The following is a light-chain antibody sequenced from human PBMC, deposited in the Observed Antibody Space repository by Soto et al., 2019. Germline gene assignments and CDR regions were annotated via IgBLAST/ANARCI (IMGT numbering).Light chain of an antibody. CDR2: DVS. CDR1: SSDVGGYNY. CDR3: CSYAGTYTQWV. J-gene: IGLJ3*02. V-gene: IGLV2-11*01. Sequence: QSALTQPRSVSGSPGQSVTISCTGTSSDVGGYNYVSWYQQHPGKAPKLVIYDVSKRPSGVPDRFSGSKSGNTASLTVSGLQAEDEADYSCCSYAGTYTQWVLGGGTKRTVL.